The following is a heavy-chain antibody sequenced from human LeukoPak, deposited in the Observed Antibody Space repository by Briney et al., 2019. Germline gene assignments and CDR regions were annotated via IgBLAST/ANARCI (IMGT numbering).Heavy chain of an antibody. D-gene: IGHD3-22*01. V-gene: IGHV3-30*18. Sequence: GGSLRLSCAASGFTFSSYGMHWVRQAPSKGLEGVAVISYDGSNKYYADSVKGRFTISRDNSKNTLYLQMNSLRAEDTAVYYCAKDGDSSGHFGNYYYYGMDVWGQGPTVTVSS. CDR2: ISYDGSNK. J-gene: IGHJ6*02. CDR1: GFTFSSYG. CDR3: AKDGDSSGHFGNYYYYGMDV.